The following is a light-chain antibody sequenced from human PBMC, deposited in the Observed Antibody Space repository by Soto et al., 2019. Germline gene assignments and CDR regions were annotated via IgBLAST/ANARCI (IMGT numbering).Light chain of an antibody. V-gene: IGKV1-5*01. CDR1: QTVSDW. J-gene: IGKJ1*01. CDR2: DAS. Sequence: DIQMPQSPYTLSASVGDRVSITCRASQTVSDWLAWYQQRPGKAPKLLIYDASRLENGVPSRFSGSGYGTEFTLSINGLQPEDFATYYCQQHNSSPWTFGQGTKVDIK. CDR3: QQHNSSPWT.